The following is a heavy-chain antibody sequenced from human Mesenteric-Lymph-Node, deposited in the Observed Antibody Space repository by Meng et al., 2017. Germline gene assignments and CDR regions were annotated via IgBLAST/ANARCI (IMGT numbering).Heavy chain of an antibody. V-gene: IGHV2-5*02. D-gene: IGHD3-10*01. CDR2: IYWDDDK. Sequence: QMRLKDACPTVVKPQKTRTSTCPFSGFSLRPSVGGVGWIRQPPGKALEWLALIYWDDDKRSSPSLKSRLTITKDTSKNQVVLTMTNMDPVDTATYYCAHMGMVRGPFDYWGQGTLVTVSS. CDR1: GFSLRPSVGG. J-gene: IGHJ4*02. CDR3: AHMGMVRGPFDY.